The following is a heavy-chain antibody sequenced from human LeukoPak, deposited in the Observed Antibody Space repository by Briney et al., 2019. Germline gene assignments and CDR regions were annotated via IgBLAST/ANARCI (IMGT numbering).Heavy chain of an antibody. V-gene: IGHV1-2*02. CDR2: INPNSGGT. Sequence: ASVTVSCKASGYTFTGYYMHWVRQAPGQGLEWMGWINPNSGGTNYAQKLQGRVTMTRDTSISTAYMELSRLRSDDTAVYYCARVAEDSGSYYFYYYMDVWGKGTTVTVSS. CDR1: GYTFTGYY. J-gene: IGHJ6*03. CDR3: ARVAEDSGSYYFYYYMDV. D-gene: IGHD1-26*01.